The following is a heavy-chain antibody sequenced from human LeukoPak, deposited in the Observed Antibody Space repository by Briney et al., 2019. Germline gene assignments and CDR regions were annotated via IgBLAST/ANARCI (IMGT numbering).Heavy chain of an antibody. CDR2: NYYSGST. CDR3: ARGPPYYYDSSGYPPYWFDP. V-gene: IGHV4-59*01. Sequence: SETLSLTCTVSGGSISSYYWSWIRQPPGKGLEWIGYNYYSGSTNYNPSLKSRVTISVDTSKNQFSLKLSSVTAADTAVYYCARGPPYYYDSSGYPPYWFDPWGQGTLVTVSS. J-gene: IGHJ5*02. D-gene: IGHD3-22*01. CDR1: GGSISSYY.